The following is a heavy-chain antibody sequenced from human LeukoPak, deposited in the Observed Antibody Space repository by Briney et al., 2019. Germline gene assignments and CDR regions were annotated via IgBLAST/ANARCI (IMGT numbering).Heavy chain of an antibody. CDR2: MNPNSGNT. Sequence: ASVKVSCKASGYTFTSYDINWVRQATGQGLEWMGWMNPNSGNTGYAQKLQGRVTMATDTSTSTAYTELRSLRSDDTAVYYCARNRGYSYGYGDYWGQGTLVTVSS. V-gene: IGHV1-8*01. CDR1: GYTFTSYD. J-gene: IGHJ4*02. CDR3: ARNRGYSYGYGDY. D-gene: IGHD5-18*01.